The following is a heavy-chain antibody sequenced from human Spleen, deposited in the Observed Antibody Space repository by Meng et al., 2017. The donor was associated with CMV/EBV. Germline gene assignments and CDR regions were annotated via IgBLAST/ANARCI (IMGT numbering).Heavy chain of an antibody. CDR2: ISGSGGST. D-gene: IGHD3-3*01. J-gene: IGHJ4*02. Sequence: GGSLRLSCAASGFTFSSYAMSWFRQAPGKGLEWVSAISGSGGSTDYADSVKGRFTISRDNSKNTLYLQMNSLRAEDTAVYYCARFETIFGVAAYFDYWGQGTLVTVSS. CDR3: ARFETIFGVAAYFDY. V-gene: IGHV3-23*01. CDR1: GFTFSSYA.